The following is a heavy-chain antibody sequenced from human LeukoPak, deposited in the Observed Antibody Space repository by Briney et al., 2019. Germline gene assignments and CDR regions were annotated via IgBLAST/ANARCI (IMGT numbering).Heavy chain of an antibody. J-gene: IGHJ3*02. CDR1: GGSISSYY. CDR3: ASSPGPFYAFDI. CDR2: IYYSGST. Sequence: SETLSLTCTVSGGSISSYYWSWIRQPPGKGLEWIGYIYYSGSTNYNPSLKSRVTISVDTSKNQFSLKLSSVTAADTAVYYCASSPGPFYAFDIWGQGTIVTVSS. V-gene: IGHV4-59*01.